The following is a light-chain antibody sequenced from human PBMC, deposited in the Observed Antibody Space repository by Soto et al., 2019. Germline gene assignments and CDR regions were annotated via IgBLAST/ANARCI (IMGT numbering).Light chain of an antibody. Sequence: EIVMTQSPATLSVSPGERATLSCRASQSVSSNLAWYQQKPGQAPRLLIYGASTRATGIPARFSGSGSGTEFTLTISSLQSEDFAVYYCQQSNNWPRTFGQGTRLEI. V-gene: IGKV3-15*01. J-gene: IGKJ5*01. CDR3: QQSNNWPRT. CDR1: QSVSSN. CDR2: GAS.